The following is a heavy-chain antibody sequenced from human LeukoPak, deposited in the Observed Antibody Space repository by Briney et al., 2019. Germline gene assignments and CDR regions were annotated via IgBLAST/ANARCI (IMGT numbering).Heavy chain of an antibody. Sequence: PGGSLRLSRAPSGFTFSNHEMNWVRQAPGQGLEWSSYLSSSGNTIYYADSVKGRFTISRDNAKNSLFLQMNSLRAEDTAVYYCTRGPSSGWYATYYFEYWGQGTLVTVSS. D-gene: IGHD6-19*01. V-gene: IGHV3-48*03. CDR2: LSSSGNTI. J-gene: IGHJ4*02. CDR1: GFTFSNHE. CDR3: TRGPSSGWYATYYFEY.